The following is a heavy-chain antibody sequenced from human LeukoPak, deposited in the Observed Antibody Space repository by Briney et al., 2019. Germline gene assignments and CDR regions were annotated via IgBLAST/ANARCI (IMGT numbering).Heavy chain of an antibody. J-gene: IGHJ4*02. CDR2: IVSRGTTK. V-gene: IGHV3-48*03. CDR3: TLLAVASDFDY. CDR1: RFPFSVYE. D-gene: IGHD6-19*01. Sequence: PGGSLRLSCAVSRFPFSVYEMNWVREAPGTGREWVSNIVSRGTTKYYAGSVKGRFSISRDNAKSSLYLQMNSLRVEDTAVYYCTLLAVASDFDYWGQGALVTVSS.